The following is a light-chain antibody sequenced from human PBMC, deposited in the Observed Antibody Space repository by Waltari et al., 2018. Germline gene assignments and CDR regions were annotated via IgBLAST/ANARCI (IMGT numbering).Light chain of an antibody. V-gene: IGLV2-11*01. CDR1: CSAVRCFNY. CDR3: CSYAGSITFWV. CDR2: DVT. Sequence: QSALTQPRPVSGSPGQSVTLSCTRTCSAVRCFNYVPWYQHHPGKAPKLIISDVTKRPSGVPDRFSASKSDNTASLTISGLQAEDEADYYCCSYAGSITFWVFGGGTKLTVL. J-gene: IGLJ3*02.